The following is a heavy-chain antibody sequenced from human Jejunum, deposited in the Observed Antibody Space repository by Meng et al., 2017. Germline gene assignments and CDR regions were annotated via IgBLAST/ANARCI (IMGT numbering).Heavy chain of an antibody. CDR1: GASITTGNYY. J-gene: IGHJ4*02. V-gene: IGHV4-61*02. CDR3: ARSRYYFDSSSNHFISSGFDL. D-gene: IGHD3-22*01. CDR2: FYATGAT. Sequence: SETLSLTCTVSGASITTGNYYWSWIRQPAGEGLEWIARFYATGATNSRPSLKSRLTISVDKSTNQFSLKLTSVTAADTAVYYCARSRYYFDSSSNHFISSGFDLWGQGTLVTVSS.